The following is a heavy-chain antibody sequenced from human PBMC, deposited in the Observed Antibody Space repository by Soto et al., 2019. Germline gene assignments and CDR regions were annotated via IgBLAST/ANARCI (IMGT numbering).Heavy chain of an antibody. J-gene: IGHJ6*02. D-gene: IGHD2-2*01. CDR2: IYYSGST. CDR3: ATSSLGYYYGMDV. Sequence: LETLSLTCTASGGSISSCSYYWGWIRQPPGKGLEWIGSIYYSGSTYYTPSLESRLTISVDTSKNQFSLKLSSVTAADTAVYYCATSSLGYYYGMDVWGQGTTVTVSS. CDR1: GGSISSCSYY. V-gene: IGHV4-39*01.